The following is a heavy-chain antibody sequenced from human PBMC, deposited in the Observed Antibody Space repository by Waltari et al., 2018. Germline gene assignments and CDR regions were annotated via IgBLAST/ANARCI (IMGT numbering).Heavy chain of an antibody. V-gene: IGHV3-7*01. J-gene: IGHJ4*02. CDR3: ASGGHLDY. Sequence: EVQLVESGGDLVQPWGSLRLSCAASGITFRIFWMSWVRQAPGKGLEWVANIKQDGSEQNYVDSVKGRFTISRDNAKNSLYLQMNSLRAEDTAVYFCASGGHLDYWGPGTLVTVSS. CDR1: GITFRIFW. CDR2: IKQDGSEQ.